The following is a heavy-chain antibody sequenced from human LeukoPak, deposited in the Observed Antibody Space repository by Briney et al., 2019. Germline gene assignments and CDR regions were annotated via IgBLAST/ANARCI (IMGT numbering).Heavy chain of an antibody. D-gene: IGHD3-10*01. CDR1: GYSFTKYW. CDR2: IDPSDSET. J-gene: IGHJ5*02. V-gene: IGHV5-51*01. CDR3: ARQGYYGSGTANNWFDP. Sequence: GESLKISCKGSGYSFTKYWIGWVRQMPGKGLEWMGNIDPSDSETRHSPSFQGQVTISVDKPISTAYLLWNSLKASDTAMYYCARQGYYGSGTANNWFDPWGQGTLVTVSS.